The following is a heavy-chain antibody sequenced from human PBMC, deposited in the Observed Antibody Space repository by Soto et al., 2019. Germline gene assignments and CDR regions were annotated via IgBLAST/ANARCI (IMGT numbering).Heavy chain of an antibody. CDR1: GFTFSSYS. CDR3: ARETREAITIFAVVKKKQGASLFGY. J-gene: IGHJ4*02. V-gene: IGHV3-21*01. CDR2: ISSRSSYI. Sequence: EVQLVESGGGLVKPGGSLRLSCAASGFTFSSYSMNWVRQAPGKGLEWVSSISSRSSYIYYPYSVKGRFTISRDNAQITSYQKMNLLRAEDTSVYYGARETREAITIFAVVKKKQGASLFGYWGPGTLVTVSS. D-gene: IGHD3-3*01.